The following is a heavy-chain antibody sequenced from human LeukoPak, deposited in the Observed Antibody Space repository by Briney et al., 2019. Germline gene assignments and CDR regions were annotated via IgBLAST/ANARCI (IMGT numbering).Heavy chain of an antibody. CDR1: GGSISSYY. CDR3: ARVGYCSSTSCYHYYMDV. J-gene: IGHJ6*03. D-gene: IGHD2-2*01. V-gene: IGHV4-59*01. CDR2: IYYSGST. Sequence: SETLSLTCTVSGGSISSYYWSWIRQPPGKGLEWIGYIYYSGSTNYNPSLKSRVTISVDTSKNQFSLKLSSVTAADTAVYYCARVGYCSSTSCYHYYMDVWGKGTTVAVSS.